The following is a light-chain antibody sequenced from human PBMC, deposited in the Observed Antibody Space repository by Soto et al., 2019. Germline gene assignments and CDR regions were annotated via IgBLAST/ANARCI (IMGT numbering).Light chain of an antibody. J-gene: IGKJ1*01. CDR1: QSVGSN. Sequence: EIVLTQSPATLSVSPGERVTLSCRASQSVGSNLAWFQQKPGQAPRLLIYGASNRATGTPDRFSGSGSGTDFTLTISRLEPEDFAVYYCQQYGSSGTFGQGTKVDIK. V-gene: IGKV3-20*01. CDR3: QQYGSSGT. CDR2: GAS.